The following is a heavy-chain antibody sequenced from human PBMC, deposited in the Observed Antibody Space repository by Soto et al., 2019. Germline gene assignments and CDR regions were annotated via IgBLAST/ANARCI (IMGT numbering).Heavy chain of an antibody. J-gene: IGHJ6*02. Sequence: VQVLESGGGLVQAGGSLRLSCAASGFILSSSAMSWVRQAPGKGLEWVSAISGSGTSTYYADSVKGRFTISGDKSKNTVYLQMNSLRAEDTAVYYCAKGPTIFGVVITFEYYYGMDVWGQGTTVTVSS. CDR1: GFILSSSA. D-gene: IGHD3-3*01. V-gene: IGHV3-23*01. CDR2: ISGSGTST. CDR3: AKGPTIFGVVITFEYYYGMDV.